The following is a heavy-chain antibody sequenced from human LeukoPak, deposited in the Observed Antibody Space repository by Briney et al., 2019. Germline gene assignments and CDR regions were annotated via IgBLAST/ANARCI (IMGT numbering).Heavy chain of an antibody. J-gene: IGHJ4*02. D-gene: IGHD3-22*01. Sequence: SETLSLTCAVSGGYVNRGTFFWTWIRKPPGKGLGWIGYISNGGSTNYHPSLKSRVTISSDTSKTQFTLKLTPVTAADTAVYYCARSPSGYRFDSWGQGTLVTVSS. CDR1: GGYVNRGTFF. V-gene: IGHV4-61*01. CDR3: ARSPSGYRFDS. CDR2: ISNGGST.